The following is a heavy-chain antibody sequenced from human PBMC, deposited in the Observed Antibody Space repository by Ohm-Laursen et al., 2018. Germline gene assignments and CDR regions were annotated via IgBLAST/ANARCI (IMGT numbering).Heavy chain of an antibody. CDR1: GFTFSNYA. J-gene: IGHJ6*02. V-gene: IGHV3-23*01. CDR2: ISGSGGST. D-gene: IGHD2-2*01. CDR3: ARELLSDVVVPAAGVDYYYYYGMDV. Sequence: SLRLSCAASGFTFSNYAMSWVRQAPGKGLEWVSAISGSGGSTYYEDSVKGRFTISRDNSKNTLCLQMNSLRAEDAAVYYCARELLSDVVVPAAGVDYYYYYGMDVWGQGTTVTVSS.